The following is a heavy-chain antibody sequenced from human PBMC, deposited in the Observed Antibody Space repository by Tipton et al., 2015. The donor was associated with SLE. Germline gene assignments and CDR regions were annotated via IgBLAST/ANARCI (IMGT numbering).Heavy chain of an antibody. D-gene: IGHD5-12*01. J-gene: IGHJ4*02. CDR2: INTKTGNP. CDR3: ARDPGLWQRRYFDY. V-gene: IGHV7-4-1*02. Sequence: QLVQSGSELRKPGASLKVSCKASGYTFSNYAMIWVRQAPGQGLEWMGWINTKTGNPTYAQGFTRRFVFSLDTSVSTAYLQISGLKAEDTAVYFCARDPGLWQRRYFDYWGQGTLVTVFS. CDR1: GYTFSNYA.